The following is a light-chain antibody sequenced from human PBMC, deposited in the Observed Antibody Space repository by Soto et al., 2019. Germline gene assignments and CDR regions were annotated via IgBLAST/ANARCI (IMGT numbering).Light chain of an antibody. CDR1: NSDIGGYNY. V-gene: IGLV2-14*01. CDR2: EVT. Sequence: QSVLTQPASVSGSPGQSVTISCTGTNSDIGGYNYVSWYQQHPGKAPKLMIYEVTDRPSGVSNRFSGSKSGNTASLTISGLQAEDEAEYYCSSYTNINTRACVFGTGTKVTVL. J-gene: IGLJ1*01. CDR3: SSYTNINTRACV.